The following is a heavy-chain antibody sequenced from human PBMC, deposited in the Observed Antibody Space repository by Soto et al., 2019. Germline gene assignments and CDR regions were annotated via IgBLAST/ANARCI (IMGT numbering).Heavy chain of an antibody. V-gene: IGHV1-18*01. J-gene: IGHJ4*02. CDR2: ISANNGNT. Sequence: ASVKVSCKASGYVFTNYDVTWVRQAPGQGLEWMGWISANNGNTISARKLKDRVTMTTDTSTRTAYMELRSLRSDDTAMYYCARKPSQLPLDYWGQGTLVTVSS. CDR3: ARKPSQLPLDY. D-gene: IGHD2-2*01. CDR1: GYVFTNYD.